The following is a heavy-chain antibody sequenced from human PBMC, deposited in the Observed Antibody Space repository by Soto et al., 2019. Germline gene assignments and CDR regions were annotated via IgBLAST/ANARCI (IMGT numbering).Heavy chain of an antibody. J-gene: IGHJ4*02. CDR3: ARLMINFDY. Sequence: NPSETLSLTCTVSGGSISSSSYYWGWIRQPPGKGLEWIGSIYYSGSTYYNPSLKSRVTISVDTSKNQFSLKLSSVTAADTAVYYCARLMINFDYWGQGTLVTVSS. D-gene: IGHD3-22*01. CDR2: IYYSGST. CDR1: GGSISSSSYY. V-gene: IGHV4-39*01.